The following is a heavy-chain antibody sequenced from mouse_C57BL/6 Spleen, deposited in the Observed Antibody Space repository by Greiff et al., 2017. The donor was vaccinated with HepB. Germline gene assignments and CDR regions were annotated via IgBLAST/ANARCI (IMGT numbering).Heavy chain of an antibody. J-gene: IGHJ4*01. CDR2: INPNNGGT. CDR3: ARSGSPYAMDY. Sequence: VQLKESGPELVKPGASVKIPCKASGYTFTDYNMDWVKQSHGKSLEWIGDINPNNGGTIYNQKFKGKATLTVDKSSSTAYMELRSLTSEDTAVYYCARSGSPYAMDYWGQGTSVTVSS. V-gene: IGHV1-18*01. CDR1: GYTFTDYN.